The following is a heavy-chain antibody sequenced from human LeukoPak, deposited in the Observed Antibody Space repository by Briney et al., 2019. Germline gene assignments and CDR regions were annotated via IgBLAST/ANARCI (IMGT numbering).Heavy chain of an antibody. J-gene: IGHJ6*02. V-gene: IGHV1-18*01. CDR1: GYTFTSYG. D-gene: IGHD6-13*01. CDR2: ISAYNGIT. Sequence: ASVKVSCKASGYTFTSYGISWVRQAPGQGLEWMGWISAYNGITNYAQKLQGRVTMTTDTSTSTAYMELRSLRSDDTAVYYCAREPGERAAAGTSYYYGMDVWGQGTTVTVSS. CDR3: AREPGERAAAGTSYYYGMDV.